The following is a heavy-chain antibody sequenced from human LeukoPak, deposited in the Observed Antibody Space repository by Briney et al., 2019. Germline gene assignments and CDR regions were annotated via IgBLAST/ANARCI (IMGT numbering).Heavy chain of an antibody. CDR1: GFTFSSYD. Sequence: GGSLRLSCAASGFTFSSYDMHWVRQATGKGLEWVSAIDAADDTYYPGSVKGRFTISRENAKNSLYLQMNSLRAGDTAVYYCARGKYYYDSSGYLAPWGQGTLVTVSS. V-gene: IGHV3-13*01. CDR3: ARGKYYYDSSGYLAP. J-gene: IGHJ5*02. D-gene: IGHD3-22*01. CDR2: IDAADDT.